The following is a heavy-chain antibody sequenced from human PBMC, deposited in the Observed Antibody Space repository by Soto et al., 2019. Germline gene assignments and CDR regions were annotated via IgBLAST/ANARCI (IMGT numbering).Heavy chain of an antibody. Sequence: SQTLSLTCAISGDSVSSNSATWNWIRQSPSRGLEWRGRTYYRSKWYNDYAVSVKSRVTINPDTSKNQFSLQLNSVTPEDTAVYYCAREEIAVASNWFDPWGQGTLGTVSS. J-gene: IGHJ5*02. D-gene: IGHD6-13*01. CDR2: TYYRSKWYN. CDR1: GDSVSSNSAT. V-gene: IGHV6-1*01. CDR3: AREEIAVASNWFDP.